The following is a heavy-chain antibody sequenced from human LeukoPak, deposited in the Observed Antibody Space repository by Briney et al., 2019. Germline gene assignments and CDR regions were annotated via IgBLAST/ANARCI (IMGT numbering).Heavy chain of an antibody. CDR1: GYTFTSYG. CDR3: ARPSTTGTLVRNNWFDP. D-gene: IGHD1-1*01. CDR2: ISAYNGNT. Sequence: GASVKVSCKASGYTFTSYGISWVRQAPGQGLEWMGWISAYNGNTNYAQKLQGRVTMTTDTSTSTAYMELRSLRSDDTAVYYCARPSTTGTLVRNNWFDPWGQGTLVTVSS. J-gene: IGHJ5*02. V-gene: IGHV1-18*01.